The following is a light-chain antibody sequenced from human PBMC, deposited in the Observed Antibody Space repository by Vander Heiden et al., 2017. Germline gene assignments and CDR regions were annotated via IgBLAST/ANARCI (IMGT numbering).Light chain of an antibody. CDR2: ATS. V-gene: IGKV1D-16*01. CDR3: QQHDTFPPT. J-gene: IGKJ4*01. Sequence: DIQMTQSPSSLSASVGDRVDITCRASHTIGDWVAWYQQKPGMAPKPLIYATSTLESGVPSRFSGTASGTDFSLTISNLHPEDFATYYCQQHDTFPPTFGGGTKVEV. CDR1: HTIGDW.